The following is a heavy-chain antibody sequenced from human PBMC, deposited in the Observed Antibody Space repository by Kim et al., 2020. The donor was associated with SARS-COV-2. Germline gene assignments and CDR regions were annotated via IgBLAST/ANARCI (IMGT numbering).Heavy chain of an antibody. J-gene: IGHJ2*01. CDR1: GFTFSNRW. CDR2: VNSDGTSI. V-gene: IGHV3-74*01. CDR3: ARGLFNYYEWYFDL. Sequence: GGSLRLSCAASGFTFSNRWMHWVRQVPEKGLVWVARVNSDGTSISYVDSVTGRFTISRDNYKNMVYLEMNSLRAEDTAVYYCARGLFNYYEWYFDLWGRGTRVTVSS. D-gene: IGHD3-16*01.